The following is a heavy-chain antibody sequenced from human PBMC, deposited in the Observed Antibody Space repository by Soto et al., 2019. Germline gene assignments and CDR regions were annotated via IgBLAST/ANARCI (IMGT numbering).Heavy chain of an antibody. CDR3: ARSKYSISSFDY. CDR2: IYWDDDK. Sequence: SGPYAVNPTQTLTLTCTFSGFPLSTDDVGVGWIRQPPGKALDWLAVIYWDDDKRYSPSLKSRLTITKDTSKNQVLLTMTNMDPVDTATYFCARSKYSISSFDYWGQGALVTVSS. V-gene: IGHV2-5*02. CDR1: GFPLSTDDVG. J-gene: IGHJ4*02. D-gene: IGHD6-6*01.